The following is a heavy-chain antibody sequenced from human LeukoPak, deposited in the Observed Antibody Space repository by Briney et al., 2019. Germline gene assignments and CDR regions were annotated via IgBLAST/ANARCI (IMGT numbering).Heavy chain of an antibody. D-gene: IGHD3-3*01. V-gene: IGHV3-23*01. Sequence: PGGSLRLSCAASGFAFNNYVINWFRQAPGKGLEWVSGISGSGGSTYYAASVRGRFIISRDSSKNTIFLQMSSLRAEDTAAYYCARGPNSDFWSGYSHYMDVWGKGTTAFVSS. CDR3: ARGPNSDFWSGYSHYMDV. J-gene: IGHJ6*03. CDR1: GFAFNNYV. CDR2: ISGSGGST.